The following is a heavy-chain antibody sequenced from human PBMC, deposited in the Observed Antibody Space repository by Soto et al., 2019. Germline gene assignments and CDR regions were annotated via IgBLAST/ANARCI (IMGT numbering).Heavy chain of an antibody. V-gene: IGHV3-21*01. Sequence: EVQLVESGGGLVKPGGSLRLSCAASGFTFSSYSMNWVRQAPGKGLEWVSSISSSSSYIYYADSVKGRFTISRDNAKNSLYLQMNSLRAEDTAVYYCAREAMYCGGDCRGAFDIWGQGTMVTVSS. D-gene: IGHD2-21*02. CDR2: ISSSSSYI. J-gene: IGHJ3*02. CDR1: GFTFSSYS. CDR3: AREAMYCGGDCRGAFDI.